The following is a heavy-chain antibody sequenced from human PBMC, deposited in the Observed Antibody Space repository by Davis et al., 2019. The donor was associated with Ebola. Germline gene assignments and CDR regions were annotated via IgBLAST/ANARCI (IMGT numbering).Heavy chain of an antibody. Sequence: MPSETLSLTCTVSGGSISSYYWSWLRHPPVTCLYWIGYIYYSGSTNYNPSLKSRVTISVDTSKNQFSLKLSSVTAADTAVYYCARSPGIARYNWFDPWGQGTLVTVSS. J-gene: IGHJ5*02. V-gene: IGHV4-59*12. D-gene: IGHD6-13*01. CDR1: GGSISSYY. CDR3: ARSPGIARYNWFDP. CDR2: IYYSGST.